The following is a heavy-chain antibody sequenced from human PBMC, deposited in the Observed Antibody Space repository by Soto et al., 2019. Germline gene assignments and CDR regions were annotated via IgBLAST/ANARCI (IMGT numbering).Heavy chain of an antibody. J-gene: IGHJ4*02. CDR2: ISWNSGSI. CDR3: ADDMNCGYGDLSGVFDY. V-gene: IGHV3-9*01. CDR1: GFTFDDYA. D-gene: IGHD4-17*01. Sequence: GGSLRLSCAASGFTFDDYAMHWVRQAPGKGLEWVSGISWNSGSIGYADSVKGRFTISRDNAKNSLYLQMNSPRAEDTALYYCADDMNCGYGDLSGVFDYWGQGTLVTVSS.